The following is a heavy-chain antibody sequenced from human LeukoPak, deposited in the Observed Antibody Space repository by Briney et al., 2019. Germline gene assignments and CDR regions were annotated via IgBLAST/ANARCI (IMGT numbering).Heavy chain of an antibody. D-gene: IGHD3-10*01. CDR1: GFTFSSYA. CDR2: ISYDGSNK. CDR3: AKDGEYYYGSGRAAFDP. J-gene: IGHJ5*02. Sequence: GGSLRLSCAASGFTFSSYAMHWVRQAPGKGLEWVAVISYDGSNKYYADSVKGRFTISRDNSKNTLYLQMNSLRAEDTAVYYCAKDGEYYYGSGRAAFDPWGQGTLVTVSS. V-gene: IGHV3-30*04.